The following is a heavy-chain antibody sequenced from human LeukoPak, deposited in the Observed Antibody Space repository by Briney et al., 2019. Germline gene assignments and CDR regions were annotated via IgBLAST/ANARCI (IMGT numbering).Heavy chain of an antibody. CDR3: AKNNWNDPANFDY. CDR1: GFTFSSYS. V-gene: IGHV3-21*01. J-gene: IGHJ4*02. D-gene: IGHD1-20*01. Sequence: PGGSLRLSCAASGFTFSSYSMNWVRQAPGKGLEWVSSISSSSSYMHYADSVRGRFTISRDNAKNSLYLQMNSLRAEDTAVYYCAKNNWNDPANFDYWGQATLVTVSP. CDR2: ISSSSSYM.